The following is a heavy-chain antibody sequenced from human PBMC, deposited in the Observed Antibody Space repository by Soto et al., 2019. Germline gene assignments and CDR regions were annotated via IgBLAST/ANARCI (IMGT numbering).Heavy chain of an antibody. CDR3: ARTRPTYYDFWSGYSPRTAFDI. CDR1: GYTFTSYG. Sequence: ASVKVSCKASGYTFTSYGISWVRQAPGQGLEWMGWISAYNGNTNYAQKLQGRVTMTTDTSTSTAYMELRSLRSDDTAVYYCARTRPTYYDFWSGYSPRTAFDIWGQGTMVTVSS. CDR2: ISAYNGNT. J-gene: IGHJ3*02. D-gene: IGHD3-3*01. V-gene: IGHV1-18*01.